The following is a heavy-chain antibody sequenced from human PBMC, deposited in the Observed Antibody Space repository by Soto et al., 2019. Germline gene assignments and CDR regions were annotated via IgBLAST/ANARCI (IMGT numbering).Heavy chain of an antibody. CDR3: ARVGQRAHAFDL. J-gene: IGHJ3*01. CDR1: GYTFTTYF. V-gene: IGHV1-46*01. CDR2: INPSSGST. Sequence: QVQLVQSGAEVKRPGASVRVSCKASGYTFTTYFMHWVRQAPGQGLEWMGIINPSSGSTTYAQTFQGRVTLTRDTSTRTIYMELSSLRSEDTAVYYCARVGQRAHAFDLWGPGTLVTVSS.